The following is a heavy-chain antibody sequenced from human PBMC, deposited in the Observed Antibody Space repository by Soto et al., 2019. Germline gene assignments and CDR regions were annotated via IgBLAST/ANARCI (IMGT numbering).Heavy chain of an antibody. CDR2: ISSSSSYI. CDR3: ARDIGNFWSTRKICNYFDY. Sequence: GGSLRLSCAASGFTFSSYSMNWVRQAPGKGLEWVSSISSSSSYIYYADSVKGRFTISRDNAKNSLYLQMNSLRAEDTAVYYCARDIGNFWSTRKICNYFDYWGQGTLVTVSS. J-gene: IGHJ4*02. D-gene: IGHD1-26*01. CDR1: GFTFSSYS. V-gene: IGHV3-21*01.